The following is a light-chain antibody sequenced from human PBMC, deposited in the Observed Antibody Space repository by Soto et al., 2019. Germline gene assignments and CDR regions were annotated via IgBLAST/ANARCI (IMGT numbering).Light chain of an antibody. V-gene: IGKV3D-15*01. CDR3: QQYDSWPLP. Sequence: EIVMTQSPGTLSVSTEEGATLSCRASQSVDRNLAWYKQKPGQAPRLLIYGASTRPTGIPDRFSGSGSGTEFSLTISSLQSEDFAGYYCQQYDSWPLPCGGGPKVEIK. CDR1: QSVDRN. CDR2: GAS. J-gene: IGKJ4*01.